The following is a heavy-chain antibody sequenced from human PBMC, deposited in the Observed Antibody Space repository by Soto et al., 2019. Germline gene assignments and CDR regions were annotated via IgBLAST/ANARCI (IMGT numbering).Heavy chain of an antibody. CDR3: AALSYGSGFIDE. Sequence: SETLSLTCTVSGGSITDYSWVWIRQPAGKGLEWIGRIFSSGSTNYNPSLKGRITMSLDTSKNQFSLKLNSATAADTAVYYCAALSYGSGFIDEWGQGTLVTVSS. D-gene: IGHD3-3*01. J-gene: IGHJ4*02. CDR2: IFSSGST. V-gene: IGHV4-4*07. CDR1: GGSITDYS.